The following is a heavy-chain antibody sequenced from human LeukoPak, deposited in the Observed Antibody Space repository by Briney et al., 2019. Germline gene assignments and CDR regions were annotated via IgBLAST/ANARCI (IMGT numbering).Heavy chain of an antibody. Sequence: PSETLSLTCTVPGVFSTDYFWSWIRQPAGRGLEWIGRIHSSGSTNYNPSVKSRITVSLDTSKNQFSLKLSSVTAADTAVYYCATEGDRDSGVRYWFDSWGQGTLVTVSS. D-gene: IGHD3-22*01. CDR1: GVFSTDYF. CDR3: ATEGDRDSGVRYWFDS. CDR2: IHSSGST. V-gene: IGHV4-4*07. J-gene: IGHJ5*01.